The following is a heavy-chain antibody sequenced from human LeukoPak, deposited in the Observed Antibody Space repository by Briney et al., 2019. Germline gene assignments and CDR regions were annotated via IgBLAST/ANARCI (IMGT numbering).Heavy chain of an antibody. Sequence: PGGSLRLSCAVSGITLSNYGMSWVRQAPGKGLEWVAGISGSGGGTKDADSVKGRFTISRDNSKNTLFLQTTSLRAEDTAVYFCAKRGVVIRVVLVGFHKEANSFESWGQGALVTVSS. D-gene: IGHD3-10*01. J-gene: IGHJ4*02. V-gene: IGHV3-23*01. CDR2: ISGSGGGT. CDR3: AKRGVVIRVVLVGFHKEANSFES. CDR1: GITLSNYG.